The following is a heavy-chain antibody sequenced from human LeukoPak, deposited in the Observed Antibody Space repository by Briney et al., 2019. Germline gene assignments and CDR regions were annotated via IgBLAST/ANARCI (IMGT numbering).Heavy chain of an antibody. CDR2: IYHSGST. V-gene: IGHV4-38-2*01. CDR1: GYSIGSGYY. J-gene: IGHJ6*03. CDR3: ARSSRPTRYYYMDV. Sequence: SETLSLTCAVSGYSIGSGYYWGWIRQPPGKGLEWIGSIYHSGSTYYNPSLKSRVTISVDTSKNQFSLKLSSVTAADTAVYYCARSSRPTRYYYMDVWGKGTTVTVSS.